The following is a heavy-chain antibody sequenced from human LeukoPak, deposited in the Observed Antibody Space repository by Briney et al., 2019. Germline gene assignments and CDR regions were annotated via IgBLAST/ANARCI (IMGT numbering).Heavy chain of an antibody. CDR3: ARDKYETSGCFDY. Sequence: GGSLRLSCAASEFTLSDYYMSWIRQAPGKGLEWVSYISRSGTTIYYADSVKGRFTISRDNAKNSLYLQMNSLRADDTAVYFRARDKYETSGCFDYWGQGALVTVSS. J-gene: IGHJ4*02. V-gene: IGHV3-11*01. CDR1: EFTLSDYY. D-gene: IGHD3-22*01. CDR2: ISRSGTTI.